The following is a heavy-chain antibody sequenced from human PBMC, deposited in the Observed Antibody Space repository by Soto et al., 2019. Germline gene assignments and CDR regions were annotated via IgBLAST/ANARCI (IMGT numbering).Heavy chain of an antibody. V-gene: IGHV3-30*03. CDR2: ITYAGSNK. CDR3: ARSEQDRVFAFDI. J-gene: IGHJ3*02. D-gene: IGHD2-8*01. Sequence: VVSLRLSCGASGFIFISYGMHRVRQTPGKGLEWVALITYAGSNKNYADSVKGRLTISRDNSKNTLHLQMNSLRAEDTAVYYCARSEQDRVFAFDIWGKGTMVTVSS. CDR1: GFIFISYG.